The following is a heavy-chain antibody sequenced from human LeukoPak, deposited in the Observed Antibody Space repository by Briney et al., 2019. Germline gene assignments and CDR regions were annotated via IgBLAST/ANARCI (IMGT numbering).Heavy chain of an antibody. V-gene: IGHV4-39*07. Sequence: SETLSLTCTVSGGSISSGPYYWSWIRQPPGKGLEWIGSISYSGSAYYKPSLRSRVTMSVDTSKNQFSLKLSSVTAADTAMYYCAREYFSPPESWGQGTLVTVSS. CDR1: GGSISSGPYY. J-gene: IGHJ5*02. CDR3: AREYFSPPES. D-gene: IGHD2/OR15-2a*01. CDR2: ISYSGSA.